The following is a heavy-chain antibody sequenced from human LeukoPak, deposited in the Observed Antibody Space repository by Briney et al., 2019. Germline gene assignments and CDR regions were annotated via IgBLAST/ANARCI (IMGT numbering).Heavy chain of an antibody. CDR2: IYYSGST. CDR3: ARHHGDHENLYYYYYYYMDV. CDR1: GGSISSSSHY. V-gene: IGHV4-39*01. J-gene: IGHJ6*03. Sequence: PSETLSLTCTVSGGSISSSSHYWGWIRPPPGKRLEWIGSIYYSGSTYYHPSLKTRVTISVDTPMNQFSLKLSSVTAADTAVYYCARHHGDHENLYYYYYYYMDVWGKGTTVTVSS. D-gene: IGHD4-17*01.